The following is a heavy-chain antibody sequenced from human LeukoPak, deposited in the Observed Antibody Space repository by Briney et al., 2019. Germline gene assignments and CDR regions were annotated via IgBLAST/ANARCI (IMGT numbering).Heavy chain of an antibody. Sequence: SETLSLTCTVSGGSISNYDWSWIRQFPGKGLEWTGYIYNSGSTNYNPSLKSRVTISVDTSKNQFSLKLSSVTAADTAVYYCARGFGYYGSGSLDYWGQGTLVTVSS. V-gene: IGHV4-59*12. CDR3: ARGFGYYGSGSLDY. D-gene: IGHD3-10*01. CDR1: GGSISNYD. J-gene: IGHJ4*02. CDR2: IYNSGST.